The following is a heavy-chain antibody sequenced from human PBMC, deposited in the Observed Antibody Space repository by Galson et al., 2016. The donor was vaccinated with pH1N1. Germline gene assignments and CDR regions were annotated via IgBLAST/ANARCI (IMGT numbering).Heavy chain of an antibody. V-gene: IGHV3-49*03. CDR3: VRAQIWDY. D-gene: IGHD5-18*01. Sequence: SLRLSXAGSGXSFGDYAVSWFRQAPGRGLEWVGLIRSKGHGGTTEYAASVKGRFGISRDDSKTIAYLQMNSLGTEDTAVYYCVRAQIWDYWGQGTLVTVSS. J-gene: IGHJ4*02. CDR2: IRSKGHGGTT. CDR1: GXSFGDYA.